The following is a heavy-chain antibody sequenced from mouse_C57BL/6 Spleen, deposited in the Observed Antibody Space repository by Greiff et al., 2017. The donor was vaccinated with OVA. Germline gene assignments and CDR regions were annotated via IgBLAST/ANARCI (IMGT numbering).Heavy chain of an antibody. CDR2: IYPGDGDT. CDR3: ARSDGYYEDYAMDY. CDR1: GYAFSSSW. D-gene: IGHD2-3*01. V-gene: IGHV1-82*01. Sequence: VLLQQSGPELVKPGASVKLSCKASGYAFSSSWMNWVKQRPGKGLEWIGRIYPGDGDTNYTGKFKGKATLTADKSSSTDYLQLSSLTSEDSAVYFCARSDGYYEDYAMDYWGQGTSVTVSS. J-gene: IGHJ4*01.